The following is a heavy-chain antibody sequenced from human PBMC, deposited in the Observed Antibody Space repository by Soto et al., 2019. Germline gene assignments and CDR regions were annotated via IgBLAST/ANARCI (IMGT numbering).Heavy chain of an antibody. D-gene: IGHD4-4*01. J-gene: IGHJ5*02. CDR1: GFTFSSYW. V-gene: IGHV3-74*01. CDR3: ARARLQSYNWFDP. Sequence: GSLSLSCAASGFTFSSYWMHWVRQAPGKGLVWVSRINSDGSSTSYADSVKGRFTISRDNAKNTLYLQMNSLRAEDTAVYYCARARLQSYNWFDPWGQGTLVTVSS. CDR2: INSDGSST.